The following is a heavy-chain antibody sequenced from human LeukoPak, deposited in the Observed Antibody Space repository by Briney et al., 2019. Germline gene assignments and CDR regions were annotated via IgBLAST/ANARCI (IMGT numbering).Heavy chain of an antibody. CDR1: GGSISSYY. V-gene: IGHV4-59*12. D-gene: IGHD3-22*01. Sequence: SETLSLTCTVSGGSISSYYWSWIRQPPGKGLEWIGYIYYSGSTNYNPSLKSRVTISVDTSKNQFSLKLSSVTPEDAAVYYCARVSYYYDSSGYLVYFDYWGQGTLVTVSS. J-gene: IGHJ4*02. CDR3: ARVSYYYDSSGYLVYFDY. CDR2: IYYSGST.